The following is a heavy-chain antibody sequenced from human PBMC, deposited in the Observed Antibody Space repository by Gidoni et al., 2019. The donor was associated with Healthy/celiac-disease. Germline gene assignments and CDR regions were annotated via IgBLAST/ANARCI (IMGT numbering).Heavy chain of an antibody. CDR1: GYTFTGYS. CDR3: ASRGSSTSAALYYYYYYGMDV. J-gene: IGHJ6*02. Sequence: QVQLVQSGAEVKKPGASVKVSCKASGYTFTGYSMHWVRQAPGQGLEWMGWINPNSGGTNYAQKFQGRVTMTRDTSISTAYMELSRLRSDDTAVYYWASRGSSTSAALYYYYYYGMDVWGQGTTVTVSS. CDR2: INPNSGGT. D-gene: IGHD2-2*01. V-gene: IGHV1-2*02.